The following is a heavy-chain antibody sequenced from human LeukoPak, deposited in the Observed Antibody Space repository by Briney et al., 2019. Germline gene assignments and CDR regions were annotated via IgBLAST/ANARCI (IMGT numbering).Heavy chain of an antibody. D-gene: IGHD3-16*01. CDR2: IYSGGST. V-gene: IGHV3-66*01. Sequence: GGSMMPSCTASGFSIRSSYMSWVRQAPGKGLEWVSVIYSGGSTYYANSVKGRFTTSRDNSKNTLYLQMNSLRAEDTAVYYCASSLWGIQDFDSWGQGRMVAVSS. CDR3: ASSLWGIQDFDS. CDR1: GFSIRSSY. J-gene: IGHJ3*02.